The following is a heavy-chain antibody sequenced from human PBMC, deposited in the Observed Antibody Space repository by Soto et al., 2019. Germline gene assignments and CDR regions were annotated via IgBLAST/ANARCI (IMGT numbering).Heavy chain of an antibody. Sequence: PSETLSLTCAVSGGSISSSNWWSWVRQPPGKGLEWIGEIYHSGSTNYNPSLKSRVTISVDKSKNQFSLKLSSVTAADTAVYYCARICVGIGGHICADCGGDCPYGMDVWGQGTTVTVSS. D-gene: IGHD2-21*02. V-gene: IGHV4-4*02. CDR2: IYHSGST. J-gene: IGHJ6*02. CDR3: ARICVGIGGHICADCGGDCPYGMDV. CDR1: GGSISSSNW.